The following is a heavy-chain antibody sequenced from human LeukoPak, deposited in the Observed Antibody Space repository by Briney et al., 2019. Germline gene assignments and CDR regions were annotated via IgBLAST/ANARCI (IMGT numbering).Heavy chain of an antibody. D-gene: IGHD3-22*01. V-gene: IGHV3-30*02. Sequence: GGSLRLSCVASGFTFSAYGMHWVRQAPGKGLEWVAFIRSDGSKKYYADSVKGRFTISRDNSKNTLYLQMNSLRAEDTAVYYCAKDHSAMIVSYFDYWGQGTLVTVSS. CDR3: AKDHSAMIVSYFDY. CDR1: GFTFSAYG. J-gene: IGHJ4*02. CDR2: IRSDGSKK.